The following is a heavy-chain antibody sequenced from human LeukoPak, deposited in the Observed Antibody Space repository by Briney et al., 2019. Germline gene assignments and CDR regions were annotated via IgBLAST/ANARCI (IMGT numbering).Heavy chain of an antibody. Sequence: PGGSLRLSCAASGFTFSSSWMYWVRQAPGKGLVWGSRINSEESITTYADSVKGPFTISRDNAKNTLYLQMNSLRAEDTAVYYCARGLVPGFLDYWGQGTPVTVSS. J-gene: IGHJ4*02. V-gene: IGHV3-74*01. CDR3: ARGLVPGFLDY. D-gene: IGHD4-11*01. CDR1: GFTFSSSW. CDR2: INSEESIT.